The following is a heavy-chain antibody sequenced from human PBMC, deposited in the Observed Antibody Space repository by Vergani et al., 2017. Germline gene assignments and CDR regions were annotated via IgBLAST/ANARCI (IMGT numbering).Heavy chain of an antibody. CDR3: ARGVVVPANPLYYYYYYMDV. V-gene: IGHV1-69*01. Sequence: QVQLVQSGAEVKKPGSSVKVSCKASGGTFSSYAISWVRQAPGQGLEWMGGIIPIFGTANYAQKFQGRVTITADESTSTAYMELRSLRSEDTAVYYGARGVVVPANPLYYYYYYMDVWGKGTTVTVSS. CDR1: GGTFSSYA. D-gene: IGHD2-2*01. J-gene: IGHJ6*03. CDR2: IIPIFGTA.